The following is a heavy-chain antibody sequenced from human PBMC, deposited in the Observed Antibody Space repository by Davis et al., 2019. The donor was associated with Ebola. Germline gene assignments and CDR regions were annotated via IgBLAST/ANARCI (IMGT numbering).Heavy chain of an antibody. J-gene: IGHJ6*02. CDR1: GCTFSSYA. D-gene: IGHD3-10*01. V-gene: IGHV1-69*04. CDR3: ARAWYGSGSYYSYYYYGMDV. Sequence: SVKVSCKASGCTFSSYAISWVRQAPGQGLEWMGRIIPILGIANYAQKFQGRVTITADKSTSTAYMELSSLRSEDTAVYYCARAWYGSGSYYSYYYYGMDVWGQGTTVTVSS. CDR2: IIPILGIA.